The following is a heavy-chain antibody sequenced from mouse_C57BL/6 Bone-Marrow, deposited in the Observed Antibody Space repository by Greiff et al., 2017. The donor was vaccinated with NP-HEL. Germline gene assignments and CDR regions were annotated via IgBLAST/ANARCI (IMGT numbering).Heavy chain of an antibody. CDR2: INPNNGGT. V-gene: IGHV1-26*01. J-gene: IGHJ4*01. D-gene: IGHD1-1*01. CDR3: ARGYYGSPSYYYAMDY. Sequence: VQLQQSGPELVKPGASVKISCKASGYTFTDYYMNWVKQSHGKSLEWIGDINPNNGGTSYNQKFKGKATLTVDKSSSTAYMELRSLTSEDSAVYYCARGYYGSPSYYYAMDYGGQGTSVTVSS. CDR1: GYTFTDYY.